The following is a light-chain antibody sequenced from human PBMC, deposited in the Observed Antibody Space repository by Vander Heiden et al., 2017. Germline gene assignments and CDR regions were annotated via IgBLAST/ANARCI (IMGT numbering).Light chain of an antibody. CDR3: QQDGLSPWT. J-gene: IGKJ1*01. CDR2: GAV. V-gene: IGKV3-20*01. Sequence: EIVLPQSPGTLFLSPGDAAALSCRSSQYISNNFLAWYQQKVGQAPRLLVYGAVNSATGIPDRFSGSGSGTDFTLTISRLEPEDFAVFYCQQDGLSPWTFGQGTRVEIK. CDR1: QYISNNF.